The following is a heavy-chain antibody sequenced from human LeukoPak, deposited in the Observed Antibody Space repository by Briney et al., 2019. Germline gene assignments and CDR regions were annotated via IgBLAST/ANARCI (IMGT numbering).Heavy chain of an antibody. Sequence: SETLSLTCAVYGGSFSGYYGSWIRQPPGRGLEWIGEINHSGSTNYNPSLKSGVTISVDTSKNQFSLKLSSVTAADTAVYYCARGPPISMVRGVIINREYFQHWGQGTLVTVSS. J-gene: IGHJ1*01. CDR2: INHSGST. CDR1: GGSFSGYY. CDR3: ARGPPISMVRGVIINREYFQH. V-gene: IGHV4-34*01. D-gene: IGHD3-10*01.